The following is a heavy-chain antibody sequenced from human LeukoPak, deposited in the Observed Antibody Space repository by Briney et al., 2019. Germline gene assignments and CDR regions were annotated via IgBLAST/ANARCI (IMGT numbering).Heavy chain of an antibody. Sequence: GGSLRLSCAASGFTFSSYAMSWVRQAPGKGLEWVSAISSSGSTIYYADSVKGRFTISRDNAKNSLYLQMNSLRAEDTAVYYCARSRDSSGYSFDYWGQGTLVTVSS. J-gene: IGHJ4*02. CDR2: ISSSGSTI. CDR1: GFTFSSYA. CDR3: ARSRDSSGYSFDY. V-gene: IGHV3-21*04. D-gene: IGHD3-22*01.